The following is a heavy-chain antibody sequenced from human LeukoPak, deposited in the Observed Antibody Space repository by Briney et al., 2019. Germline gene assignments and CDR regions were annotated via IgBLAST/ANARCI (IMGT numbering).Heavy chain of an antibody. CDR3: AKDYPRWASAGLFDY. V-gene: IGHV3-9*01. J-gene: IGHJ4*02. CDR1: GFTFDDYA. CDR2: ISWNSGSI. D-gene: IGHD5-24*01. Sequence: PGGSLRLSCAASGFTFDDYAMHWVRQAPGKGLEWVPGISWNSGSIGYADSVKGRFTISRDNAKNSLYLQMNSLRAEDTALYYCAKDYPRWASAGLFDYWGQGTLVTVSS.